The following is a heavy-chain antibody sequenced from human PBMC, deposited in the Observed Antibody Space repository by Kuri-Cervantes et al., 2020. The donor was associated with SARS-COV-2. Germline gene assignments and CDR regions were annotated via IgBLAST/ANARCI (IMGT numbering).Heavy chain of an antibody. Sequence: GSLRLSCAGYSGSFSDYYWSWIRQTPEMGLEWIGEINHSGSTNYNPSLRSRVTMSVDTSKNQFSLRLTSVTAADTAVYYCARGTGDLDQWGQGTLVTVSS. D-gene: IGHD7-27*01. V-gene: IGHV4-34*01. CDR2: INHSGST. J-gene: IGHJ5*02. CDR3: ARGTGDLDQ. CDR1: SGSFSDYY.